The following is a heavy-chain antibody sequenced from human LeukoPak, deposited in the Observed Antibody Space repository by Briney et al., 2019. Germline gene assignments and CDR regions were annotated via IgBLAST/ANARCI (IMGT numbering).Heavy chain of an antibody. V-gene: IGHV4-34*01. CDR1: GGSFSGYY. J-gene: IGHJ6*03. Sequence: SETLSLTCAVYGGSFSGYYWSWIRQPPGKGLEWIGEINHSGSTNYNPSLKSRVTISVDTSKNQFSLKLSSVTAADTAVYYCAREGPYYDILTGYPDIYYMDVWGKGTTVTVSS. D-gene: IGHD3-9*01. CDR2: INHSGST. CDR3: AREGPYYDILTGYPDIYYMDV.